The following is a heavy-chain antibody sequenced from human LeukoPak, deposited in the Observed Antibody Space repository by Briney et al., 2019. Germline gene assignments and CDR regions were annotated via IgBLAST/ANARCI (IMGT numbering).Heavy chain of an antibody. D-gene: IGHD2-15*01. CDR1: GGSFSGYY. CDR3: ARGRAPCSGGSCYSLGGAFDI. Sequence: SETLSLTCAVYGGSFSGYYWSWIRQPPGKGLEWIGEINHSGSTNYNPSLKSRVTISVDTSKNQFSLKLSSVTAADTAVYYCARGRAPCSGGSCYSLGGAFDIWGQGTTVSVSS. J-gene: IGHJ3*02. CDR2: INHSGST. V-gene: IGHV4-34*01.